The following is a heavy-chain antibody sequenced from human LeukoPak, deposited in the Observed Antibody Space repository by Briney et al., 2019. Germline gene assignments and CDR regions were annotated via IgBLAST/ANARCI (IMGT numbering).Heavy chain of an antibody. J-gene: IGHJ6*02. CDR3: ARVTSGSYYRVYYGMDV. CDR2: INPSGGST. V-gene: IGHV1-46*01. CDR1: GYTFTSYY. Sequence: ASVKVSCKASGYTFTSYYVHGVRQAPGQGLEWMGIINPSGGSTSYAQKFQGRVTMTRDTSTSTVYMELSSLRSEDTAVYYCARVTSGSYYRVYYGMDVWGRGTTVTVSS. D-gene: IGHD1-26*01.